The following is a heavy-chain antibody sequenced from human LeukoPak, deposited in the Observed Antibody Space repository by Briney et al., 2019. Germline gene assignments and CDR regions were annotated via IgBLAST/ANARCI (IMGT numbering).Heavy chain of an antibody. CDR1: GGTFSSYA. CDR3: ARSNSKGYYYDSSGYYFDY. D-gene: IGHD3-22*01. V-gene: IGHV1-69*05. J-gene: IGHJ4*02. Sequence: ASVKVSCKASGGTFSSYAISWVRQAPGQGLEWMGRIIPIFGTANYAQKFQGRVTITTDESTSTAYMELSSLRSEDTAVYYCARSNSKGYYYDSSGYYFDYWGQGTPVTVSS. CDR2: IIPIFGTA.